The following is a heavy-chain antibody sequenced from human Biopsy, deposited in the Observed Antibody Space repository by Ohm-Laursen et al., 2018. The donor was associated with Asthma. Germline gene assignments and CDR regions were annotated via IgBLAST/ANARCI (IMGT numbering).Heavy chain of an antibody. CDR3: ARAQSYGDIYYGLDV. V-gene: IGHV4-30-4*01. D-gene: IGHD2-21*02. J-gene: IGHJ6*02. Sequence: PSQTLSLTCSVFGGSVYSYDHHWSWMRQPPGKGLEWIGFIFYSGSTFYNPSLRSRITISVDTSKRQFSLSLRSVTVADTAVYFCARAQSYGDIYYGLDVWGQGTTVTVSS. CDR2: IFYSGST. CDR1: GGSVYSYDHH.